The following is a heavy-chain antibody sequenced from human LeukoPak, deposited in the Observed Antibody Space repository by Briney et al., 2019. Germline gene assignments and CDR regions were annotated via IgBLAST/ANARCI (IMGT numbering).Heavy chain of an antibody. CDR1: GFTFSSYA. D-gene: IGHD3-10*01. CDR3: AAHYGSGSYYSDY. V-gene: IGHV3-64*01. CDR2: ISSNGGST. Sequence: GGSLRLSCAASGFTFSSYAMHWVRQAPGKGLGYVSAISSNGGSTYYANSVKGRFTISRDNSKNTLYLQMGSLRAEDMAVYYCAAHYGSGSYYSDYWGQGTLVTVSS. J-gene: IGHJ4*02.